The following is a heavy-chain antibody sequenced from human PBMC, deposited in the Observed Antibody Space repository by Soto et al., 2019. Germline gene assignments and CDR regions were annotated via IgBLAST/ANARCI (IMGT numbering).Heavy chain of an antibody. Sequence: GGSLRLSCAASGFTFSSYAMSWVRQAPGKGLEWVSAISGSGGSTYYADSVKGRFTISRDNSKNTLYLQMNSLRAEDTAVYSCAKATWSQPNYGMDVWGQGTTVTVSS. V-gene: IGHV3-23*01. J-gene: IGHJ6*02. CDR1: GFTFSSYA. D-gene: IGHD2-8*02. CDR3: AKATWSQPNYGMDV. CDR2: ISGSGGST.